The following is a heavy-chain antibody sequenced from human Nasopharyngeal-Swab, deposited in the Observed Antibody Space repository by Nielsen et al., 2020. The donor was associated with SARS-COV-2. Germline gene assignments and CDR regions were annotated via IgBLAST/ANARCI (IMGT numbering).Heavy chain of an antibody. J-gene: IGHJ6*03. Sequence: GSLRLSCAVYGGSFSGYYWSWIRKPPGQGLEWIGEINHSGSTNYNPSLKSRVTISVDTSKNQFSLKLSSVTAADTALYYCARAFWSGYYTYYYYYYMDVWGKGTTVTVSS. V-gene: IGHV4-34*01. CDR2: INHSGST. CDR3: ARAFWSGYYTYYYYYYMDV. D-gene: IGHD3-3*01. CDR1: GGSFSGYY.